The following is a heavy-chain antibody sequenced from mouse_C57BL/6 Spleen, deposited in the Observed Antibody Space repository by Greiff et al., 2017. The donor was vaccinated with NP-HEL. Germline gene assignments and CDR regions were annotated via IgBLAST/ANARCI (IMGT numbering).Heavy chain of an antibody. Sequence: EVQLVESGGDLVKPGGSLKLSCAASGFTFSSYGMSWVRQTPDKRLEWVATISSGGRYTYYPDSVKGRFTISRDNAKNTLYLQMSSLKSEDTAMSYCARQIYDGYYAFDYWGQGTTLTVSS. CDR3: ARQIYDGYYAFDY. CDR1: GFTFSSYG. CDR2: ISSGGRYT. V-gene: IGHV5-6*01. D-gene: IGHD2-3*01. J-gene: IGHJ2*01.